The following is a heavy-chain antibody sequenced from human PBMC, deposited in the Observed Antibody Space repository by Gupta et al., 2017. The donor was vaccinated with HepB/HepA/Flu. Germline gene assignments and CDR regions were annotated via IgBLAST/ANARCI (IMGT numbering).Heavy chain of an antibody. CDR3: ARQRFFDY. J-gene: IGHJ4*02. CDR1: GSTFANYW. CDR2: VYPDESDP. Sequence: VQLVQSGAEVKKPGESLKISCKAYGSTFANYWIGWVRQMPGKGLEWVGIVYPDESDPRYSPSFQGHVTISVDKSISTAYLQWSSLKASDTAMYYCARQRFFDYWGQGTLVTVSS. V-gene: IGHV5-51*01. D-gene: IGHD4-17*01.